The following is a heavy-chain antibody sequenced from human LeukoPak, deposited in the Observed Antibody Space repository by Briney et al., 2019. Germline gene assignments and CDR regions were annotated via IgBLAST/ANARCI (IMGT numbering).Heavy chain of an antibody. D-gene: IGHD5-12*01. Sequence: ASVKVSCKASGGTFSSYAISWVRQAPGQGLEWMGRIIPILGIANYAQKFQGRVTITADKSTSTVYMELSSLRSEDTAVYYCARGRGSEATILRYWGQGTLVTVSS. CDR2: IIPILGIA. CDR1: GGTFSSYA. V-gene: IGHV1-69*04. CDR3: ARGRGSEATILRY. J-gene: IGHJ4*02.